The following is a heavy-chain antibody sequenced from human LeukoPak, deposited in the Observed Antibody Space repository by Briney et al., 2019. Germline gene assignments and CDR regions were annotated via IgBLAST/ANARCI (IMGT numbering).Heavy chain of an antibody. Sequence: PGGSLRLSCAASGFTFSGYAMFWVRQAPGKGLERVSAIGGGGTTTYYADSVRGRFTISRDNSKNTLYVQMSSLRAEDTAVYYCAKSLQGGARAFGSWGQGTLVTVSS. J-gene: IGHJ4*02. V-gene: IGHV3-23*01. D-gene: IGHD1-26*01. CDR1: GFTFSGYA. CDR3: AKSLQGGARAFGS. CDR2: IGGGGTTT.